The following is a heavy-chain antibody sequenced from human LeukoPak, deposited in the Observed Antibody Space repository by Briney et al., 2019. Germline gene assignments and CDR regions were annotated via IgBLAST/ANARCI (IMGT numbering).Heavy chain of an antibody. D-gene: IGHD2-15*01. V-gene: IGHV3-48*03. Sequence: GGSLRLSCAASGFTFSGYEMNWVRQAPGKGLEWVSYISSSGNPIYYADSVKGRFTISRDNAKNSLYLQMNSLRAEDTALYYCARERIGDDAFDIWGQGTMVTVSS. CDR2: ISSSGNPI. CDR3: ARERIGDDAFDI. J-gene: IGHJ3*02. CDR1: GFTFSGYE.